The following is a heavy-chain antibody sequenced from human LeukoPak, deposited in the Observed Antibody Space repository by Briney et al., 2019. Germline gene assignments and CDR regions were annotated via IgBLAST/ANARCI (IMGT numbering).Heavy chain of an antibody. V-gene: IGHV4-34*01. Sequence: SSETLSLTCTVSGGSISSYYWSWIRQPPGKGLEWIGEINHSGSTNYNPSLKSRVTISVDTSKNQFSLKLSSVTAADTAVYYCARRQLWSLIYFDYWGQGTLVTVSS. CDR3: ARRQLWSLIYFDY. D-gene: IGHD5-18*01. J-gene: IGHJ4*02. CDR2: INHSGST. CDR1: GGSISSYY.